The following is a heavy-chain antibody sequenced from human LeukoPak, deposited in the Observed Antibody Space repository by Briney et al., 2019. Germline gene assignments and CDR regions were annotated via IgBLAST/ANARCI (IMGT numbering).Heavy chain of an antibody. J-gene: IGHJ4*02. V-gene: IGHV4-34*01. Sequence: SETLSLTCAVYGGSFSGYYWSWIRQPPGKGLEWIGEINHSGSTNYNPSLKSRVAISVDTSKNQFSLKLSSVTAADTAVYYCASPPAKAVAARSLFYWGQGTLVTVSS. CDR1: GGSFSGYY. CDR2: INHSGST. CDR3: ASPPAKAVAARSLFY. D-gene: IGHD6-6*01.